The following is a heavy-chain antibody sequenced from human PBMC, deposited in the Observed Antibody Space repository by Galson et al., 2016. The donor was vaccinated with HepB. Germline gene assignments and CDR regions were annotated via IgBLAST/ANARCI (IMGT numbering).Heavy chain of an antibody. CDR1: GYTFTSYS. V-gene: IGHV1-3*04. J-gene: IGHJ4*02. CDR3: ARDGDFWSGYPIDY. D-gene: IGHD3-3*01. CDR2: INTGNGNT. Sequence: SVKVSCKASGYTFTSYSMHWVRQAPGQRLEWMGWINTGNGNTKYSQNFQGRVTITRVTSASTAYMELSSLRSEDTAVYYCARDGDFWSGYPIDYWGQGTLVTVSS.